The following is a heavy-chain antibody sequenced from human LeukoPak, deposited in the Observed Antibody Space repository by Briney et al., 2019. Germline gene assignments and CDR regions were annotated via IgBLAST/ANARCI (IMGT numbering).Heavy chain of an antibody. V-gene: IGHV4-38-2*01. CDR2: MYHTGNS. J-gene: IGHJ6*03. D-gene: IGHD2-2*01. Sequence: PSETLSLTCAVSGHSIGNGYYWGWIRQPPGKGLEWIGSMYHTGNSHYNPSLKSRVTMSVDTSTNQFSLKVTSVTAADTAIYYCASSNYCVSTNCRRNYHYYYIDVWGTGTSVTVSS. CDR3: ASSNYCVSTNCRRNYHYYYIDV. CDR1: GHSIGNGYY.